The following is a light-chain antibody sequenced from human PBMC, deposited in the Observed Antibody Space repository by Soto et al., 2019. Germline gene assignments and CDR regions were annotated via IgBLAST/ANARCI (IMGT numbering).Light chain of an antibody. J-gene: IGLJ3*02. CDR2: GNR. Sequence: QSVLTQPPSVSGAPGQRVTLTCTGNTSSLGAGYDVHWYQQLPGAAPKLVIFGNRNRPSGVPERFSGSKSGTSASLAITGLQAEDEADYYCQAYDYSLTASVFGGGTKLTVL. V-gene: IGLV1-40*01. CDR1: TSSLGAGYD. CDR3: QAYDYSLTASV.